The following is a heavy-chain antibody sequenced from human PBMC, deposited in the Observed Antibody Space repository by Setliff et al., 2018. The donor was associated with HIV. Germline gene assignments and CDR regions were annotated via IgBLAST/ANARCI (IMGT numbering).Heavy chain of an antibody. V-gene: IGHV4-30-4*08. D-gene: IGHD6-19*01. CDR1: GGSFSSGDYS. Sequence: SETLSLTCTVSGGSFSSGDYSWTWIQQPPGKGLEWIGFIFYSGSTHQNPSLKSRVTISVDSSKNHFSLILSSVTAADTAVYFCARILGSHYYYGMDVWGPGTTVTVSS. CDR2: IFYSGST. J-gene: IGHJ6*02. CDR3: ARILGSHYYYGMDV.